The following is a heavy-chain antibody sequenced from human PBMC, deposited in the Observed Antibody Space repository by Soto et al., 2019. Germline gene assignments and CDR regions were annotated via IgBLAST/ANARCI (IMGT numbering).Heavy chain of an antibody. CDR2: ITNRGTHT. D-gene: IGHD2-15*01. Sequence: GGSLRLSCTASGFSFSSYTMNWVRHAPGKGLQWVASITNRGTHTYSAYSMKGRFTISRDNDKNSVYLQMNNPRAEDTATYYCARAHEVAWFDSWGLGTLVTVSS. CDR1: GFSFSSYT. CDR3: ARAHEVAWFDS. V-gene: IGHV3-21*06. J-gene: IGHJ5*01.